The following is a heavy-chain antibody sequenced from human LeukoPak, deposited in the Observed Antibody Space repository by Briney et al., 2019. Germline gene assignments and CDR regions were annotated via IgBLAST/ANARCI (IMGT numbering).Heavy chain of an antibody. Sequence: PETLSLTCTVSGGSISYYYWSWIRQSPGKGLEWIGYIYYSGTTNYNPSLKSRVTISVDTSKNQFSLQLRSVTAADTAVYYCAREDPQTTVPEGMDVWGQGTTVTVSS. V-gene: IGHV4-59*01. CDR1: GGSISYYY. CDR2: IYYSGTT. CDR3: AREDPQTTVPEGMDV. D-gene: IGHD4-17*01. J-gene: IGHJ6*02.